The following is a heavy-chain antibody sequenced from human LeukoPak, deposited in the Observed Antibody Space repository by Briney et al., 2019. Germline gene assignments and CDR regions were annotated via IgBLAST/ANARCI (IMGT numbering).Heavy chain of an antibody. CDR2: ISSSSSYI. Sequence: GGSLRLSCEASGFTLSSYSMNWVRQAPGKGLEWVSSISSSSSYIYYADSVKGRFTISRDNAKNSLYLQMNSLRAEDTAVYYAAYSRICDYWGQGTLVTVSS. CDR1: GFTLSSYS. J-gene: IGHJ4*02. D-gene: IGHD6-13*01. CDR3: AYSRICDY. V-gene: IGHV3-21*01.